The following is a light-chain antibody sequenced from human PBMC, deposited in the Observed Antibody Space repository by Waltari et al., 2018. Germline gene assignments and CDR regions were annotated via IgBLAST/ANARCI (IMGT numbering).Light chain of an antibody. V-gene: IGLV7-43*01. CDR1: TGAVTSGNY. CDR3: LIYYGGIVV. CDR2: TTN. Sequence: QTVVTQEPSLTVSPGGTITLTCASSTGAVTSGNYPNWFQQKPGQAPRPLIYTTNNKHSWPPARFGWFVFFFLFVVFCSGVQPEDEADYYCLIYYGGIVVFGGGTKLTVL. J-gene: IGLJ2*01.